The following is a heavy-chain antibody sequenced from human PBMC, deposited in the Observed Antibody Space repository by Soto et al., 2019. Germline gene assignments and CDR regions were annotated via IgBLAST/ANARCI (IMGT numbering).Heavy chain of an antibody. CDR1: GYPFSSYF. Sequence: ASVKVSCKASGYPFSSYFIHWVRQAPGERLEWMGWIDTGRGNTQYPQKFQGRLTITRDTPASTVYLELSSLRSEDTAVYYCVRGPNSGSFDIWGQGTLVTVS. V-gene: IGHV1-3*04. J-gene: IGHJ3*02. CDR2: IDTGRGNT. CDR3: VRGPNSGSFDI. D-gene: IGHD5-12*01.